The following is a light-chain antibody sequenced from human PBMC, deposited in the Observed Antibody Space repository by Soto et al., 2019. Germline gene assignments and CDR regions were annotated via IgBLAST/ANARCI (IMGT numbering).Light chain of an antibody. Sequence: EIVMTQSPATLSVAPGERVTFSCTASQGVSRKLAWYQQIPGQTPRLLIYGASTRATGIPDRFSGSGSGTEFTFTISRLEPEDFALYFCHQYGGPPRTFGQGTKVDIK. J-gene: IGKJ1*01. CDR2: GAS. CDR3: HQYGGPPRT. CDR1: QGVSRK. V-gene: IGKV3-20*01.